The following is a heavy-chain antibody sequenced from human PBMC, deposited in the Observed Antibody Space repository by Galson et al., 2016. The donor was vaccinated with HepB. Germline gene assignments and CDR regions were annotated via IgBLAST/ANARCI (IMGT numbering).Heavy chain of an antibody. V-gene: IGHV6-1*01. Sequence: CAISGDSVSSNSGAWHWIRQSPSRGLEWLGRTYYRSKWNNDYAVSVKGRITINSDTSKNQFSLHLNSVTPEYTAVYYCAREFAPYDILTGYLNHGLDVWGQGTTVTVSS. D-gene: IGHD3-9*01. J-gene: IGHJ6*02. CDR3: AREFAPYDILTGYLNHGLDV. CDR2: TYYRSKWNN. CDR1: GDSVSSNSGA.